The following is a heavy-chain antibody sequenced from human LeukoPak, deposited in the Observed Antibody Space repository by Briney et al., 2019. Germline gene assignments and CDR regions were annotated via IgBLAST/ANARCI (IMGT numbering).Heavy chain of an antibody. CDR2: IYSGGSA. V-gene: IGHV3-66*01. CDR1: GLTVSSSH. Sequence: GGSLRLSCAASGLTVSSSHMNWVRQAPGRGLEWVPVIYSGGSAYYADSVKGRFTVSRDISKNTLFLQMNILRVEDTAVYYCARDRANYGSTLDAFDTWGQGTMVTVSS. D-gene: IGHD3-10*01. J-gene: IGHJ3*02. CDR3: ARDRANYGSTLDAFDT.